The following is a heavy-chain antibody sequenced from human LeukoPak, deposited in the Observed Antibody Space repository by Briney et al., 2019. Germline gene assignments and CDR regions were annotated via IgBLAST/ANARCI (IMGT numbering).Heavy chain of an antibody. CDR2: INSDGSST. V-gene: IGHV3-74*01. J-gene: IGHJ4*02. CDR3: ARDYCGGDCYWGNYLDY. D-gene: IGHD2-21*02. CDR1: GFTFSSYW. Sequence: PGGSLRLSCAASGFTFSSYWMHWVRQAPGKGLVWVSRINSDGSSTSYADSVKGRFTISRDNAKNTLYLQMNSLRAEDTAVYYCARDYCGGDCYWGNYLDYWGQGTLVTVSS.